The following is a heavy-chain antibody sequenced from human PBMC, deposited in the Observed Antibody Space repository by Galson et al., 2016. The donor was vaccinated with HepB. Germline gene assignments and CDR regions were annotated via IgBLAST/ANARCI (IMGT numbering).Heavy chain of an antibody. V-gene: IGHV3-11*01. J-gene: IGHJ4*02. CDR2: MSGSASVI. CDR3: AREERYYDL. D-gene: IGHD1-26*01. CDR1: GFTFSHYY. Sequence: SLRLSCAASGFTFSHYYMSWIRQAPGKGPEWISYMSGSASVIKYADSVKGRFTISRDNAKNSLFLQMNSLRAEDTAVYYCAREERYYDLWGQGTVVTVSS.